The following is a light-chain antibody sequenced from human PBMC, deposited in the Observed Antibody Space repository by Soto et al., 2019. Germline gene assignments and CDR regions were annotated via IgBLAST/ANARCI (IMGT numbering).Light chain of an antibody. CDR1: QDISNS. CDR3: QHYNNLPPT. CDR2: DAY. J-gene: IGKJ3*01. V-gene: IGKV1-33*01. Sequence: DLKMTQSPSSLSASVGDGVTISCQASQDISNSLNWYQQKPGKAPELLIYDAYNLETGVPSRFSGSGTGTDFTLTISSLQPEDIATYYCQHYNNLPPTFGPGTNVDIK.